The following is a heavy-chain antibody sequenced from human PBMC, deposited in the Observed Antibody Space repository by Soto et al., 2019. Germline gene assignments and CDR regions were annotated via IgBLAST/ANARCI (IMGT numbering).Heavy chain of an antibody. CDR3: ARDGDVYGSGSYYPVY. J-gene: IGHJ4*02. CDR2: INAGNGNT. D-gene: IGHD3-10*01. V-gene: IGHV1-3*01. CDR1: GYTFTSYA. Sequence: QVQLVRSGAEVKKPGASVKVSCKASGYTFTSYAMHWVRQAPGQRLEWMGWINAGNGNTKYSQKFQGRVTITRDTSASTAYMELSSLRSEDTAVYYCARDGDVYGSGSYYPVYWGQGTLVTVSS.